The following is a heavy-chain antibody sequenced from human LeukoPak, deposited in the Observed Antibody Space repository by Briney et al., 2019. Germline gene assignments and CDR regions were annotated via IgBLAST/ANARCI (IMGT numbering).Heavy chain of an antibody. D-gene: IGHD1-26*01. CDR2: IYYSGRT. J-gene: IGHJ4*02. Sequence: SETLSLTCTVSGGSISSYYWSWIRQPPGKGLDWIGYIYYSGRTKYSPSLKSRVTISVDRSKNQFSLKLRSVIAADTAVYYCARVGWELLGPFDHWGQGTLVTVSS. CDR1: GGSISSYY. CDR3: ARVGWELLGPFDH. V-gene: IGHV4-59*01.